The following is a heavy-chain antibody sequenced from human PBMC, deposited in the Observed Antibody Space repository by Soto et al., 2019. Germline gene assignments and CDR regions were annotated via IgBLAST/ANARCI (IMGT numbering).Heavy chain of an antibody. J-gene: IGHJ6*02. Sequence: SETLSLTCAVYGGSFSGYYWSWIRQPPGKGLEWIGEINHSGSTNYNPSLKSRVTISVDTSKNQFSLKLSSVTAADTAVYYCARGGAGLIVVVPAASPQDMDVWGQGTTVTVSS. CDR3: ARGGAGLIVVVPAASPQDMDV. V-gene: IGHV4-34*01. CDR2: INHSGST. CDR1: GGSFSGYY. D-gene: IGHD2-2*01.